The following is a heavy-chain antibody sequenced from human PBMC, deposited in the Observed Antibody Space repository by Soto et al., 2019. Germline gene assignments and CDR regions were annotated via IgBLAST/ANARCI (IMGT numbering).Heavy chain of an antibody. D-gene: IGHD3-16*02. V-gene: IGHV3-23*01. J-gene: IGHJ4*02. Sequence: GGSLRLSCAASGFTFSSYAMSWVRQAPGKGLEWVSAISGSGGSTYYADSVKGRFTISRDNSKNTLYLQMNSLRAENTAVYYCAVYNALTYYDYVWGSYRAHYWGQGTLVTVSS. CDR1: GFTFSSYA. CDR3: AVYNALTYYDYVWGSYRAHY. CDR2: ISGSGGST.